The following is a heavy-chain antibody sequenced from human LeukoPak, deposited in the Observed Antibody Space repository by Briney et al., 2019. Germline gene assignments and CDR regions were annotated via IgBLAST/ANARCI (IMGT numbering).Heavy chain of an antibody. CDR3: AKVQQQLGLVSSSFDY. D-gene: IGHD6-13*01. Sequence: PGGSLRLSCAASGFTFSSYAMSWVRQAPGKGLEWVSAISGSGGSTYYADSVKGRFTISRDNSKNTLYLQMNSLRAEDTAVYYCAKVQQQLGLVSSSFDYWGQGTLVTVSS. CDR1: GFTFSSYA. V-gene: IGHV3-23*01. J-gene: IGHJ4*02. CDR2: ISGSGGST.